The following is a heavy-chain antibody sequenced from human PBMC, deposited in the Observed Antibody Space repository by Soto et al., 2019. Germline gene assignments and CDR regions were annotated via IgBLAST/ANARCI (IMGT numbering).Heavy chain of an antibody. Sequence: PSETLSLTCTVSGGSFTNYYWSWIRQPPGRGLEWIGYIYNTGSTNYNPSLKSRVTISVDTSKNQFSLKLSSVTAADTAVYYCEREYSYGSHDAFDIWGQGTMVTV. CDR2: IYNTGST. CDR1: GGSFTNYY. J-gene: IGHJ3*02. CDR3: EREYSYGSHDAFDI. D-gene: IGHD5-18*01. V-gene: IGHV4-4*08.